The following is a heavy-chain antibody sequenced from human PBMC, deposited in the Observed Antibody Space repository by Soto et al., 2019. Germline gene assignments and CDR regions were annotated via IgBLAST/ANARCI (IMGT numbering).Heavy chain of an antibody. Sequence: GGSLRLSCAASGFTFSSYAMSWVRQAPGKGLEWVSAISGSGGSTYYADSVKGRFTISRDNSKNTLYLQMNSLRAEDTAVYYCAKDPPRDIVVVPAAIQMGYWGQGTLVTVSS. CDR1: GFTFSSYA. V-gene: IGHV3-23*01. CDR2: ISGSGGST. J-gene: IGHJ4*02. D-gene: IGHD2-2*02. CDR3: AKDPPRDIVVVPAAIQMGY.